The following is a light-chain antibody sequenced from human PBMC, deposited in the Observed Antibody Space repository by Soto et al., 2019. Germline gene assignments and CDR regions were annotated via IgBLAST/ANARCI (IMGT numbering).Light chain of an antibody. J-gene: IGKJ1*01. CDR1: QSVSSG. CDR3: HQYGGSPWT. V-gene: IGKV3-20*01. CDR2: DAS. Sequence: EIVLTQSPGTLSLSPGERATLSCRASQSVSSGLAWYQQKPGQAPRLLMYDASTRATDIPDRFSGGGSGTDFTLTISRLEPEDFAVYYCHQYGGSPWTFGQGTKVEIK.